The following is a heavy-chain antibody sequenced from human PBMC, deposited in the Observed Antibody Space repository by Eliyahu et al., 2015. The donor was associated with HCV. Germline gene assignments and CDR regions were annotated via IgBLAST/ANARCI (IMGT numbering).Heavy chain of an antibody. CDR2: IXQDGSQK. CDR3: ARDYGIMMTTFDY. D-gene: IGHD3-16*01. V-gene: IGHV3-7*03. CDR1: GFTFSSYW. J-gene: IGHJ4*02. Sequence: EVQLVESGGGLVQPGGSLRLSCAASGFTFSSYWMSWVRQAPGKGLXWVANIXQDGSQKYYVDSVKGRFTISRDNAKNSMYLYMNSLRAEDTAVYYCARDYGIMMTTFDYWGQGTLVTVSS.